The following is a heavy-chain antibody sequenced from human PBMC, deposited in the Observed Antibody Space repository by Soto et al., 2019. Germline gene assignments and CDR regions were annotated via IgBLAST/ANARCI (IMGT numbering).Heavy chain of an antibody. V-gene: IGHV4-34*01. Sequence: QVQLQQWGAGLLKPSETLSLTCAVYGGSFSGYYWSWIRQPPGKGLEWIGEINHSGSTNYNPSLKSRGTQAVGTSKNQVSLKVRSVTAAGTAGDFCGRGGLVVPAAREAYLFPGGEYYYYMDVWGKGTTVTVSS. D-gene: IGHD2-2*01. J-gene: IGHJ6*03. CDR3: GRGGLVVPAAREAYLFPGGEYYYYMDV. CDR1: GGSFSGYY. CDR2: INHSGST.